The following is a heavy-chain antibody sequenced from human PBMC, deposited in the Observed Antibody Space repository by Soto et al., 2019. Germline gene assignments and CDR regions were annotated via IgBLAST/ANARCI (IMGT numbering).Heavy chain of an antibody. CDR3: ARARRGDAFDI. Sequence: SETLSLTCTVSGGSISSYYWSWIRQPPGKGLEWIGYIYYSGSTNYNPSLKSRVTISVDTSKNQFSLKLSSVTSADTAVYYCARARRGDAFDIWGQGTMVTVSS. CDR2: IYYSGST. J-gene: IGHJ3*02. CDR1: GGSISSYY. V-gene: IGHV4-59*01.